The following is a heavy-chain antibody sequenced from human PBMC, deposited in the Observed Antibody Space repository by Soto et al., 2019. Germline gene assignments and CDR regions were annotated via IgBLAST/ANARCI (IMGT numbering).Heavy chain of an antibody. CDR3: ASRGGYYPYDAFDI. J-gene: IGHJ3*02. CDR2: IYYSGST. CDR1: GGSISSGDYY. Sequence: SETLSLTCTVSGGSISSGDYYWNWIRQPPGKGLEWIGYIYYSGSTHYNPSLESRVTISVDTSKTQFSLKLRSMTAADTAVYYCASRGGYYPYDAFDIWGQGTMVTVSS. V-gene: IGHV4-30-4*01. D-gene: IGHD3-22*01.